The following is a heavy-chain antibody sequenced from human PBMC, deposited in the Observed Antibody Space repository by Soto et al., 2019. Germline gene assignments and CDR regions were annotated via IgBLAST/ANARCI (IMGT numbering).Heavy chain of an antibody. J-gene: IGHJ3*02. CDR2: ISNDGNRK. CDR3: AKDRRQLSALDM. V-gene: IGHV3-30*18. Sequence: SLRLSCAASGFSFSSYGMHWVRQAPGRGLEWVTVISNDGNRKYYGESVKGRFSVSRDNGKDTLYLQMNGLRPEDTGVYYCAKDRRQLSALDMWGQGTTVTVSS. D-gene: IGHD6-6*01. CDR1: GFSFSSYG.